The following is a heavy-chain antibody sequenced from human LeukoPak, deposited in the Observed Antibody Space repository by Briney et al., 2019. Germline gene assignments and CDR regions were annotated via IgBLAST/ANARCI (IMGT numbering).Heavy chain of an antibody. CDR3: AAYYYDSSGYYRGYFQH. Sequence: GASVKVSCKVSGYTLTELSMHWVRQAPGKGLEWMGGFYPEDGETIYAQKFQGRVTMTEDTSTDTAYMELSSLRSEDTAVYYCAAYYYDSSGYYRGYFQHWGQGTLVTVSS. V-gene: IGHV1-24*01. CDR2: FYPEDGET. D-gene: IGHD3-22*01. J-gene: IGHJ1*01. CDR1: GYTLTELS.